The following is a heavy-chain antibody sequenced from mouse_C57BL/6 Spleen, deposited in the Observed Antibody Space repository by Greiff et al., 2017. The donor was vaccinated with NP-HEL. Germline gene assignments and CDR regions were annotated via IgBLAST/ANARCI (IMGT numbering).Heavy chain of an antibody. D-gene: IGHD2-10*01. CDR3: TVPYSLYAMDY. CDR1: GFTFSNYW. Sequence: EVKLQESGGGLVQPGGSMKLSCVASGFTFSNYWMNWVRQSPEKGLEWVAQIRLKSDNYATHYAESVKGRFTISRDDSKSSVYLQMNNLRAEDTGIYYCTVPYSLYAMDYWGQGTSVTVSS. CDR2: IRLKSDNYAT. J-gene: IGHJ4*01. V-gene: IGHV6-3*01.